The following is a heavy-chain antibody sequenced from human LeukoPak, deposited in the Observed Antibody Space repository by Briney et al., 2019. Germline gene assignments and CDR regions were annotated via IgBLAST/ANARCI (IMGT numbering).Heavy chain of an antibody. D-gene: IGHD5-18*01. CDR3: ARHLGRGYSYGTTDFDY. J-gene: IGHJ4*02. Sequence: SETLSLTCTVSGGSISSSSYYWGWIRQPPGKGLERIGSIYYSGSTYYYPSLKSRVTISVDTSKNQFSLKLSSVTAADTAVYYCARHLGRGYSYGTTDFDYWGQGTLVTVSS. V-gene: IGHV4-39*01. CDR2: IYYSGST. CDR1: GGSISSSSYY.